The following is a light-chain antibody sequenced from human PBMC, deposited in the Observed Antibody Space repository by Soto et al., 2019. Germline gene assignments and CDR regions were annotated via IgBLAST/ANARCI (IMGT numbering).Light chain of an antibody. Sequence: IRMYLSPSTLSAYIGDRVTITCRASQSLTSWLAWYQQKPGKAPQLLIYDASSLESGVPSRFSGSESGTEFTLTITSLQPDDSATYYCLEYTDNLGTFGQVS. V-gene: IGKV1-5*01. J-gene: IGKJ1*01. CDR2: DAS. CDR1: QSLTSW. CDR3: LEYTDNLGT.